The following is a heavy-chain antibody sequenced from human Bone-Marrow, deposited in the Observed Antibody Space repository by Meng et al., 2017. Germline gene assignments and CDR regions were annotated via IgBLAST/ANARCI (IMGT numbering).Heavy chain of an antibody. J-gene: IGHJ6*02. CDR1: GFTFSSYA. CDR2: ISGSGGST. CDR3: ARLSGYCSGGSCYKVTQGHWYYYYGMDV. V-gene: IGHV3-23*01. Sequence: GGSLRLSCAASGFTFSSYAMSWVRQAPGKGLEWVSAISGSGGSTYYADSVKGRFTISRDNSKNTLYLQMNSLRAEDTAVYYCARLSGYCSGGSCYKVTQGHWYYYYGMDVWGQGTTVTVSS. D-gene: IGHD2-15*01.